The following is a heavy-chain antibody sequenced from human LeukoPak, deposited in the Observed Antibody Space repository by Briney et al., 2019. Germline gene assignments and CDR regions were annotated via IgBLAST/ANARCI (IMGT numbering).Heavy chain of an antibody. V-gene: IGHV3-33*01. Sequence: GRSLRLSCAASGFTFSNFGMHWVRKAPGRGLEWVAVIWYHGNEIHYVDSVKGRFTISRDNFRNTLYLQMNSLRAEDSAVYYYVRGSGGNGYGYWGDNWGQGTLVSVSS. J-gene: IGHJ4*02. CDR2: IWYHGNEI. CDR3: VRGSGGNGYGYWGDN. CDR1: GFTFSNFG. D-gene: IGHD5-12*01.